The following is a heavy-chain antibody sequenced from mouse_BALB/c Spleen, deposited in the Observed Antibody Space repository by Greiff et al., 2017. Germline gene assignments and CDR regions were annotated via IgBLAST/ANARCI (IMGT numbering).Heavy chain of an antibody. D-gene: IGHD2-12*01. Sequence: VQLQQSGAELAKPGASVKMSCKASGYTFTSYWMHWVKQRPGQGLEWIGYINPSTGYTEYNQKFKDKATLTADKSSSTAYMQLSSLTSEDSAVYYRASRLYDWGQGTLVTVSA. V-gene: IGHV1-7*01. CDR3: ASRLYD. CDR1: GYTFTSYW. J-gene: IGHJ3*01. CDR2: INPSTGYT.